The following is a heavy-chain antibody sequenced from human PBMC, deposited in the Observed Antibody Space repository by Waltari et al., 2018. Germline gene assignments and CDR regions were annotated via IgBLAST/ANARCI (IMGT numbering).Heavy chain of an antibody. D-gene: IGHD3-10*01. Sequence: QVQLVQSGAEVKKPGSSVKVSCKASGGTFSSYAISWVRPAPGQGLEWMGGIIPIFGTANYAQKFQGRVTITTDESTSTAYMELSSLRSEDTAVYYCAREGGSGSYGARYYYYYMDVWGKGTTVTVSS. V-gene: IGHV1-69*05. CDR3: AREGGSGSYGARYYYYYMDV. J-gene: IGHJ6*03. CDR1: GGTFSSYA. CDR2: IIPIFGTA.